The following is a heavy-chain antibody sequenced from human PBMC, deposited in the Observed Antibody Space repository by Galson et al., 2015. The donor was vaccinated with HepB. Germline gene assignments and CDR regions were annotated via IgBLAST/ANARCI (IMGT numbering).Heavy chain of an antibody. CDR2: ISSSGRSI. CDR3: ARVSEDIVVVPERYDY. Sequence: SLRLSCAASGFTFSDCYTSWIRQAPGKGLEWVSYISSSGRSIYYADSVRGRFTISRDNAKNSLYLQMNSLRSDDTAVYYCARVSEDIVVVPERYDYWGQGTLVTVSS. D-gene: IGHD2-2*01. V-gene: IGHV3-11*01. CDR1: GFTFSDCY. J-gene: IGHJ4*02.